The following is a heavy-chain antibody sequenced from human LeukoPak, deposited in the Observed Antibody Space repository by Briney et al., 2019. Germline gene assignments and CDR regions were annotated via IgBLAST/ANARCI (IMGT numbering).Heavy chain of an antibody. CDR1: GFTFSSYA. D-gene: IGHD3-9*01. Sequence: GGSLRLSCAASGFTFSSYAFHWVRQAPGKGLEWVAVISYDGRNQNFADSVRGRFTISRDNAKNSLYLQMNSLRAEDTAVYYCAGSILTGYPNFDYWGQGTLVTVSS. CDR3: AGSILTGYPNFDY. J-gene: IGHJ4*02. V-gene: IGHV3-30*04. CDR2: ISYDGRNQ.